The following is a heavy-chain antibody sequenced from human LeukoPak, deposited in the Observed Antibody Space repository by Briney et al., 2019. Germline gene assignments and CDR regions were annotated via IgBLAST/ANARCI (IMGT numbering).Heavy chain of an antibody. D-gene: IGHD3-10*01. Sequence: SETLSLTCAVYGGSFSGYYWSWIRQPPGKGLEWIGEINHSGSTNYNPSLKSRVTISVDTSKNQFSLKLSSVTAADTAVYYCARGNGHGSGSYYFDYWGQGTLVTVSS. CDR1: GGSFSGYY. V-gene: IGHV4-34*01. CDR3: ARGNGHGSGSYYFDY. J-gene: IGHJ4*02. CDR2: INHSGST.